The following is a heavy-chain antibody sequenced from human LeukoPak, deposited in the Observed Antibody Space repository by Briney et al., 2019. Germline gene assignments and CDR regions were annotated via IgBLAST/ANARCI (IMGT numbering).Heavy chain of an antibody. J-gene: IGHJ5*02. CDR2: IDGGGGRT. D-gene: IGHD4-17*01. V-gene: IGHV3-23*01. CDR1: GFAFSSYA. CDR3: ARGNYGDYTHNWFDP. Sequence: GGSLRLSCTASGFAFSSYAMSWVRQAPGVGLEWVSAIDGGGGRTWHADSVRGRFTISRDNSKNTLFMQMNSLRAEDTAVYYCARGNYGDYTHNWFDPWGQGTLVTVSS.